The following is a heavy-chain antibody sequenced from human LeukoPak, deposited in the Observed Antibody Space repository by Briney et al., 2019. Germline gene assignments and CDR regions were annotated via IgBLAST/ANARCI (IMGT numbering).Heavy chain of an antibody. J-gene: IGHJ4*02. D-gene: IGHD1-26*01. CDR1: GFTLSSNG. CDR2: ISYDGSNK. V-gene: IGHV3-30*18. CDR3: AKDGELG. Sequence: GRSLRLSCAASGFTLSSNGMHWVRQDPGKGLEWVAVISYDGSNKYYADSVKGRFTISRDNSKNALYLQMNSLRAEDTAVYYCAKDGELGWGQGTLVTVSS.